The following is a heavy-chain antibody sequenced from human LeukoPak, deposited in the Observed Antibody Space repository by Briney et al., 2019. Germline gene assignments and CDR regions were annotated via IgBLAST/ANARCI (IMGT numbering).Heavy chain of an antibody. D-gene: IGHD6-13*01. J-gene: IGHJ4*02. V-gene: IGHV1-8*01. CDR2: MNPNSGNT. Sequence: GASVKVSCKASGYTFTSYDINWVRQATGQGLGWMGWMNPNSGNTGYAQKFQGRVTMTRNTSISTAYMELSGLRSEDTAVYYCARGKGVSSRQLFDYWGQGTLVTVSS. CDR3: ARGKGVSSRQLFDY. CDR1: GYTFTSYD.